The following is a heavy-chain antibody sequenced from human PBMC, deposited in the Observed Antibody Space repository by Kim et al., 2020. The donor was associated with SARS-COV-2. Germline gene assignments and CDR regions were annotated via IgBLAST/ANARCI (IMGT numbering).Heavy chain of an antibody. CDR2: ISYDGSNK. V-gene: IGHV3-30*18. Sequence: GGSLRLSCAASGFTFSSYGMHWVRQAPGKGLEWVAVISYDGSNKYYADSVKGRFTISRDNSKNTLYLQMNSLRAEDTAVYYCAKGSYYDSNGDAFDIWG. CDR1: GFTFSSYG. CDR3: AKGSYYDSNGDAFDI. D-gene: IGHD3-22*01. J-gene: IGHJ3*02.